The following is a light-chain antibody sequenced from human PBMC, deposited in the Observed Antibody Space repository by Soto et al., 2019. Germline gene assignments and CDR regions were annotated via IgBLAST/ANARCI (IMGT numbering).Light chain of an antibody. Sequence: DIQMTQSPSTLSASVGDRVTITCRASQSISSWSAWYQQKPGKAPKLLIYDASSLESGVPSRFSGSGSGTEFTLTISSLQPDDFATYYCQQYNSYVFTFGPGTKVDI. CDR2: DAS. CDR1: QSISSW. V-gene: IGKV1-5*01. CDR3: QQYNSYVFT. J-gene: IGKJ3*01.